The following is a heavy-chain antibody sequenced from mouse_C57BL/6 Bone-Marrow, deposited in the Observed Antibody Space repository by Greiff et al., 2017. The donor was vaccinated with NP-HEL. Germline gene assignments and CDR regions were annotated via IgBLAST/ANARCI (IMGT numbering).Heavy chain of an antibody. D-gene: IGHD2-10*01. CDR1: GFTFSSYA. V-gene: IGHV5-4*01. Sequence: EVKLVESGGGLVKPGGSLKLSCAASGFTFSSYAMSWVRQTPEKRLEWVATICDGGSYTYYPDNVKGRFTISRDNAKNNLYLQMSHLKSEDTAMYYCARDLLWVFAYWGQGTLVTVSA. J-gene: IGHJ3*01. CDR2: ICDGGSYT. CDR3: ARDLLWVFAY.